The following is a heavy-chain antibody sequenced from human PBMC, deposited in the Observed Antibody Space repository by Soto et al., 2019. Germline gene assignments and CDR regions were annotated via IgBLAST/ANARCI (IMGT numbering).Heavy chain of an antibody. CDR1: GFTLSDHS. J-gene: IGHJ4*02. D-gene: IGHD6-13*01. CDR2: ISRGGRSL. V-gene: IGHV3-21*01. Sequence: DVQLVESGGGLVKPGGSLRLSCTVSGFTLSDHSMDWVRQAPGKGLQWLASISRGGRSLHYADSVRGRFTISRDNAKNLVAVQMGSLSAGDTAIYYCARDRLARGIALCGRVDTWGEGALVTVSS. CDR3: ARDRLARGIALCGRVDT.